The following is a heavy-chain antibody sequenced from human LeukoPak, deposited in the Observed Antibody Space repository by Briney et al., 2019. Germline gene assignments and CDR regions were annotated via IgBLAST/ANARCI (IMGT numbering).Heavy chain of an antibody. CDR1: GFTFSGSA. D-gene: IGHD6-13*01. V-gene: IGHV3-73*01. Sequence: GGSLKLSCAPSGFTFSGSAMHWVPQASGKGLEGVGRIRSKAANYATAYAASVKGSFTISRDDSENTAYLQMNSLKTEDTAVYYCARAPPGIANAFYFDYWGQGILVTVSS. CDR2: IRSKAANYAT. CDR3: ARAPPGIANAFYFDY. J-gene: IGHJ4*02.